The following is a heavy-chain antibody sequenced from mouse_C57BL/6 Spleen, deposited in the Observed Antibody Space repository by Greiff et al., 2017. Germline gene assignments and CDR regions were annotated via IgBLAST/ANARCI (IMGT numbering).Heavy chain of an antibody. J-gene: IGHJ3*01. CDR1: CYTLPSYW. CDR3: ASYYYGSPWFAY. V-gene: IGHV1-69*01. D-gene: IGHD1-1*01. CDR2: HDPSDSYT. Sequence: QVPLQQPGAELVMPGASVKLSFKASCYTLPSYWLPWVKQRPGHSLEWIGEHDPSDSYTNYNQKFKGKSTLTVDKSSSTAYMQLSSLTSEDSAVYYCASYYYGSPWFAYWGQGTLVTVSA.